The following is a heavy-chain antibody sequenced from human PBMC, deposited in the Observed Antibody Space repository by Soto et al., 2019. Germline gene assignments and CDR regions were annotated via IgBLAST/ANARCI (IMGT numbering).Heavy chain of an antibody. J-gene: IGHJ5*02. V-gene: IGHV3-66*01. CDR2: IYVDGTT. CDR1: GFSVGSSY. Sequence: EVQLVESGGGLVQPGGSLRLSCAASGFSVGSSYLYWVRQAPGRGLQWVSSIYVDGTTYYTDSVKGRFCISRDSSKNTLYLQMNSLGAEDTALYYCIKGKVGTDPNWLDPWGQGSLVTVSS. CDR3: IKGKVGTDPNWLDP. D-gene: IGHD2-21*02.